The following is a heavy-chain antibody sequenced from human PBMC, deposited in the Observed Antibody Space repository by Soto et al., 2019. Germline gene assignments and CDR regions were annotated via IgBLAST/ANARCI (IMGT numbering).Heavy chain of an antibody. D-gene: IGHD3-16*01. CDR2: INPSGGYT. Sequence: GASVKVSCKASGYTFTSYYMHWVRQAPGQGLEWMGIINPSGGYTSHAQKFQGTVTMTSDTSTSTVYMELSSLRSEDTAVYYCATDGGSAGFDYWGQGTLVTVSS. J-gene: IGHJ4*02. V-gene: IGHV1-46*01. CDR1: GYTFTSYY. CDR3: ATDGGSAGFDY.